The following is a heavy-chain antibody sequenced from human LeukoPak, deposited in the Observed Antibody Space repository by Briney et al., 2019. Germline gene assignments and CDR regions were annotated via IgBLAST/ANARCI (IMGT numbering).Heavy chain of an antibody. CDR3: ARHYCSSTSCHPVFGRAYYYYGMDV. J-gene: IGHJ6*02. Sequence: GESLKISCKGSGYSFTSYWIGWVRQMPGKGLEWMGIIYPGDSDTRYSPSFQGQVTISADKSISTAYLQWSSLKASDTAMYYCARHYCSSTSCHPVFGRAYYYYGMDVWGQGTTVTVPS. V-gene: IGHV5-51*01. D-gene: IGHD2-2*01. CDR2: IYPGDSDT. CDR1: GYSFTSYW.